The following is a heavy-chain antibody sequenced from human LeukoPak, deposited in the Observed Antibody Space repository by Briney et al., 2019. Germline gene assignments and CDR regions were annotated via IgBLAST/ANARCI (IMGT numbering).Heavy chain of an antibody. CDR3: ARATRDKIAAAGMRAAYYFDY. CDR2: IYYSGST. D-gene: IGHD6-13*01. Sequence: SETLSLTCTVSGGSISSSSYYWGWIRQPPGKGLEWIGSIYYSGSTYYNPSLKSRVTISVDTSKNQFSLKLSSVTAADTAVYYCARATRDKIAAAGMRAAYYFDYWGQGTLVTVSS. V-gene: IGHV4-39*01. J-gene: IGHJ4*02. CDR1: GGSISSSSYY.